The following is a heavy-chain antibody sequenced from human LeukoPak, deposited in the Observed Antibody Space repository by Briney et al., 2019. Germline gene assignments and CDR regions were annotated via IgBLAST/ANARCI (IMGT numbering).Heavy chain of an antibody. CDR1: GGSISSYY. J-gene: IGHJ6*03. D-gene: IGHD6-19*01. V-gene: IGHV4-59*08. CDR2: IYYSGST. Sequence: KPSETLSLTCTVSGGSISSYYWSWIRQPPGKGLEWVGYIYYSGSTNYNPSLKSRVTISVDTSKNQFSLKLSSVTAADTAVYYCARAVAGTKDYYYYYYMDVWGKGTTVTVSS. CDR3: ARAVAGTKDYYYYYYMDV.